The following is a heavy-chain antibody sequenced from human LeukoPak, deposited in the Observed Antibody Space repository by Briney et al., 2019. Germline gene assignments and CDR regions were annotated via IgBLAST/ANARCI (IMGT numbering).Heavy chain of an antibody. D-gene: IGHD3-16*02. V-gene: IGHV3-23*01. CDR3: AKDQDYVWGSYRPN. J-gene: IGHJ4*02. CDR1: GFTFSSYA. Sequence: GGSLRLSCAASGFTFSSYAMSWVRQAPGNGLEWVSAVSGSGGSTYYADSVKGRFTISRDNSKNTLYLQMNSLRAEDTAVYYCAKDQDYVWGSYRPNWGQGTLATVSS. CDR2: VSGSGGST.